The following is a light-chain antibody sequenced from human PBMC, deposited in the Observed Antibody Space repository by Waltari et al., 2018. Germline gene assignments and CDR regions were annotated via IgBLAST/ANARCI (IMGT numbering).Light chain of an antibody. Sequence: QPVLPQSSSASASLGASVKLTCTLSSGNNSYIISCHQQQPGKAPRYLMKIEGSGSYKNGSGVTDRFSGSSAGADRYLTISNLQSEDEADYYCETWDSNTWVFGGGTKLTVL. J-gene: IGLJ3*02. CDR2: IEGSGSY. CDR3: ETWDSNTWV. CDR1: SGNNSYI. V-gene: IGLV4-60*03.